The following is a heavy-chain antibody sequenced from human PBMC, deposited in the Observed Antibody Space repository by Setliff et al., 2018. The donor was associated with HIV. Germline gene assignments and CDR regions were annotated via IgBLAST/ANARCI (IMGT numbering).Heavy chain of an antibody. J-gene: IGHJ4*02. CDR3: GKESGSAAFDY. CDR2: ISSSGSTI. V-gene: IGHV3-48*03. Sequence: GGSLRLSCAASGFTFSSYEMNWVRQAPGKGLEWVSYISSSGSTIYYADSVKGRFSISRDNSKNTLYLQMNSLRGEDTAVYYCGKESGSAAFDYWGQGTLVTVSS. CDR1: GFTFSSYE. D-gene: IGHD2-15*01.